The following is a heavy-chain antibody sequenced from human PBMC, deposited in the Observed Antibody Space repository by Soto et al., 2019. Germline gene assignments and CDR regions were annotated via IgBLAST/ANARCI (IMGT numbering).Heavy chain of an antibody. CDR1: GFTFSSYS. J-gene: IGHJ4*02. D-gene: IGHD6-13*01. V-gene: IGHV3-21*04. Sequence: GGSLRLSRAASGFTFSSYSMNWVRQAPGKGLEWVSSISSSSSYIYYADSVKGRFTISRDNAKNSLYLQMNSLRAEDTAVYYCARSGPGNYFDYWGQGTLVTVSS. CDR2: ISSSSSYI. CDR3: ARSGPGNYFDY.